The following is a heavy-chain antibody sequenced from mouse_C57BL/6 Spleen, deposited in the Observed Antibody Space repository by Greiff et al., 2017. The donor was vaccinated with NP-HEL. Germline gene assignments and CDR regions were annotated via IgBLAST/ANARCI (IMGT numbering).Heavy chain of an antibody. CDR3: ASGLWDDWYFDV. V-gene: IGHV5-17*01. Sequence: EVQGVESGGGLVKPGGSLKLSCAASGFTFSDYGMHWVRQAPEKGLEWVAYISSGSSTIYYADTVKGRFTISRDNAKNTLFLQMTSLRSEDTAMYYCASGLWDDWYFDVWGTGTTVTVSS. CDR2: ISSGSSTI. D-gene: IGHD4-1*01. CDR1: GFTFSDYG. J-gene: IGHJ1*03.